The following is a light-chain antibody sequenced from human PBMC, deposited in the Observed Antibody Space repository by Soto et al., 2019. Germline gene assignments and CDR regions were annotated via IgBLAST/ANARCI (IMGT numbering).Light chain of an antibody. CDR1: QSISSW. V-gene: IGKV1-5*03. CDR2: GAS. Sequence: DIQMTQSPSTLSVSVGDRVTITCRASQSISSWLAWYQQKPGTAPKLLIYGASTLESGVPSRFSGIRSGTEFTLTVSSLQPDDFATYYCQQYNDSFRYTFGQGTKLEIK. J-gene: IGKJ2*01. CDR3: QQYNDSFRYT.